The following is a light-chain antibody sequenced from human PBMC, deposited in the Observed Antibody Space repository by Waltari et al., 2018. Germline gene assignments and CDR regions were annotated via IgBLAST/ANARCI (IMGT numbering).Light chain of an antibody. J-gene: IGKJ4*01. CDR2: GAS. CDR1: KTVRTTY. Sequence: EIVLKQSPGTLSLSTGERATLSCRASKTVRTTYLAWYQQKPGQAPTLLIYGASSMATGIPDRFSGSVSGTDFSLTISSLEPEDFAVYYCQQYDISPLTFGGGTKVEIK. CDR3: QQYDISPLT. V-gene: IGKV3-20*01.